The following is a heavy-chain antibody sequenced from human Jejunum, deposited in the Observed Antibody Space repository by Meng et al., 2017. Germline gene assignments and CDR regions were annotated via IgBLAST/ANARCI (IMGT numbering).Heavy chain of an antibody. CDR3: AQDTDWHNVDN. Sequence: GGSLRLSCAASGFSLSGYWMPWVRQAPGKGLEWVANISKDGGDIFYVDSVKGRFTISRDNAKNSLHLQMNSLRVEDTAVYFCAQDTDWHNVDNWGQGTLVTVSS. V-gene: IGHV3-7*01. J-gene: IGHJ4*02. CDR2: ISKDGGDI. CDR1: GFSLSGYW. D-gene: IGHD3-9*01.